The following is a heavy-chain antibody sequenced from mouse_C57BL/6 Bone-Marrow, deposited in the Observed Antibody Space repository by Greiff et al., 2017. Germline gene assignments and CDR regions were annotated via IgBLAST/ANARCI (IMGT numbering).Heavy chain of an antibody. CDR1: GYTFTSYW. CDR3: ARTGPQGRIFDY. D-gene: IGHD3-1*01. V-gene: IGHV1-55*01. CDR2: IYPTSGRT. Sequence: QVQLQQPGAELVKPGASVKISCKASGYTFTSYWITWVKQRPGQGLEWIGDIYPTSGRTNYNEKFKSKAILTVDTSSNTAYMQLSSLSSEDSAVFYCARTGPQGRIFDYWGQGTTLTVSS. J-gene: IGHJ2*01.